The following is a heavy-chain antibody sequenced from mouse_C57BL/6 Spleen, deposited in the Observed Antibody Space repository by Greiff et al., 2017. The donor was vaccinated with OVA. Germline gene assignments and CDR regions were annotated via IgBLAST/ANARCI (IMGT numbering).Heavy chain of an antibody. CDR3: TRSDYDGFAY. CDR2: IDPATGGT. CDR1: GYTFTDYE. V-gene: IGHV1-15*01. D-gene: IGHD2-4*01. J-gene: IGHJ3*01. Sequence: VQLQQSGAELVRPGASVTLSCKASGYTFTDYEMHWVKQTPVHGLEWIGAIDPATGGTAYNQKFKGKAILTADKSSSTAYMELRSLTSEDSAVYYCTRSDYDGFAYWGQGTLVTVSA.